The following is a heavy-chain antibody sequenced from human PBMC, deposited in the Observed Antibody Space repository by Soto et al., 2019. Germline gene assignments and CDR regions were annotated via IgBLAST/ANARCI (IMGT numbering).Heavy chain of an antibody. D-gene: IGHD5-12*01. J-gene: IGHJ3*02. CDR2: IYYSGST. CDR1: GGSISSYY. Sequence: SETLSLTCTVSGGSISSYYWSWIRQPPGKGLEWIGFIYYSGSTNYNPSLKSRVTISVDTSKNQFSLKLSSVTAADTAVYYCARGGGYDMGDDAFDIWGQGTMVTVSS. V-gene: IGHV4-59*01. CDR3: ARGGGYDMGDDAFDI.